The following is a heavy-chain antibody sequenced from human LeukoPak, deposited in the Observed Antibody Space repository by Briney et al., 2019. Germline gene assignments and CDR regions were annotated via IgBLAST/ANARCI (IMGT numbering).Heavy chain of an antibody. CDR1: GFTFSSYS. V-gene: IGHV3-21*01. CDR3: ARDEEDYDIYFDL. J-gene: IGHJ2*01. Sequence: GGSLRLSCAASGFTFSSYSMTWVRQAPGKGLEWVSSISSSSSYIYYADSVKGRFTISRDNAKNTLFLQMNSLGIEDTAVYYCARDEEDYDIYFDLWGRGTLVTVSS. CDR2: ISSSSSYI. D-gene: IGHD4-17*01.